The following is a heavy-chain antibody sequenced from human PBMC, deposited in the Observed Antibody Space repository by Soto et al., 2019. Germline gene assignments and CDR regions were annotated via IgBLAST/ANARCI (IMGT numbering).Heavy chain of an antibody. Sequence: GGSLRLSCAASGFTFRNYVMSWVRQTPGKGLEWVSAIGGSGGSTYYADSVEGRLTISRDNSKNTLYLQMNSLRAEDTATYYCAKGSSGARPYYFDYWAQGILVTVSS. V-gene: IGHV3-23*01. D-gene: IGHD2-2*02. J-gene: IGHJ4*02. CDR3: AKGSSGARPYYFDY. CDR1: GFTFRNYV. CDR2: IGGSGGST.